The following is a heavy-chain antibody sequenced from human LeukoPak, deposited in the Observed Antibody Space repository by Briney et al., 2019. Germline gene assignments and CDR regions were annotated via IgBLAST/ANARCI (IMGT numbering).Heavy chain of an antibody. CDR1: GFTFSSYA. CDR3: AKDLSIGVAGTGDY. Sequence: GGSLRLSCAASGFTFSSYAMSWVRQAPGKGLEWASDISGSGGSTYYADSVKGRFTISRDNSKNTLYLQMNSLRAEDTAVYYCAKDLSIGVAGTGDYWGQGTLVTVSS. V-gene: IGHV3-23*01. CDR2: ISGSGGST. J-gene: IGHJ4*02. D-gene: IGHD6-19*01.